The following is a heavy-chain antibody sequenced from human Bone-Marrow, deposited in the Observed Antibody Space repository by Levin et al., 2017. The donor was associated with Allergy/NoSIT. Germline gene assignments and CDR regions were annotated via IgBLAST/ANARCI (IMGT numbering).Heavy chain of an antibody. Sequence: LAGGSLRLSCTASGFNFSDFGMHWIRQAPGKGLEWVAAISYDGNKTFYRDSVKGRLAISRDNSKNTLYLQVKSLTGEDTAVYYCAKTGISATVDFDFWGQGTLVTVSS. V-gene: IGHV3-30*18. CDR2: ISYDGNKT. D-gene: IGHD1-1*01. CDR3: AKTGISATVDFDF. CDR1: GFNFSDFG. J-gene: IGHJ4*02.